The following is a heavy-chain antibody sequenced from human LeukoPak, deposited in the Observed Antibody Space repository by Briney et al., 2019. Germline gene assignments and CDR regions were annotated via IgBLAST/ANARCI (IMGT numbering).Heavy chain of an antibody. CDR1: GGSISGYY. D-gene: IGHD3-22*01. V-gene: IGHV4-59*01. CDR3: ARAKDSSSGYYN. J-gene: IGHJ4*02. CDR2: VHYSGST. Sequence: SETLSLTCTVSGGSISGYYWSWIRQPPEKGLEWIGYVHYSGSTNYNPSLKSRVTISVDTSKNQFSLKLSSVTAADTAVYYCARAKDSSSGYYNWGQGTLVTVSS.